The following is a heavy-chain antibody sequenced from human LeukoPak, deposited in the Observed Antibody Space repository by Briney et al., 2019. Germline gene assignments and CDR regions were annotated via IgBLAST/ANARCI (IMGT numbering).Heavy chain of an antibody. CDR1: GFTFSSYE. CDR2: ITTTDTTK. V-gene: IGHV3-48*03. J-gene: IGHJ3*02. Sequence: GGSLRLSCAASGFTFSSYEMNWVRQGPGKGLEWISYITTTDTTKYYTDSVKGRFTISRDDAKNSLYLQMHSLRAEDTAVYYCARGGFVFDIWGQGTVVTVSS. D-gene: IGHD3-10*01. CDR3: ARGGFVFDI.